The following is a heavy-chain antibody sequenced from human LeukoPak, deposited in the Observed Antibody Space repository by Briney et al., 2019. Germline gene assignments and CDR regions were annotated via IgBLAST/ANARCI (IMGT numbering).Heavy chain of an antibody. CDR2: IYHSGST. CDR3: ARTRKYYYGSGSYCAFDI. CDR1: GYSISSGYY. V-gene: IGHV4-38-2*02. D-gene: IGHD3-10*01. Sequence: PSETLSLTCTVSGYSISSGYYWGWIRQPPGKGLEWIGSIYHSGSTYYNPSLKSRVTISVDTSKNQFSLTLSSVTAADTAVYYCARTRKYYYGSGSYCAFDIWGQGTMVTVSS. J-gene: IGHJ3*02.